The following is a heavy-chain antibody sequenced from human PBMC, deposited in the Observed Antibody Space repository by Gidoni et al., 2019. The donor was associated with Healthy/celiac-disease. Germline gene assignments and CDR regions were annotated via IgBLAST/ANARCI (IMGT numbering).Heavy chain of an antibody. CDR1: GFTFSSYW. J-gene: IGHJ6*03. D-gene: IGHD3-9*01. CDR3: ARGLGGDFLKDYYYYYYMDV. CDR2: IKQDGSEK. Sequence: EVQLVESGGGLVQPGGSLRLSCAASGFTFSSYWMSWVRQAPGKGLEWVANIKQDGSEKYYVDSVKGRFTISRDNAKNSLYLQMNSLRAEDTAVYYCARGLGGDFLKDYYYYYYMDVWGKGTTVTVSS. V-gene: IGHV3-7*01.